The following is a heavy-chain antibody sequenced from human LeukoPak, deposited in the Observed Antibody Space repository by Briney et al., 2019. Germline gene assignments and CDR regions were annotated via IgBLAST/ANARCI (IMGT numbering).Heavy chain of an antibody. J-gene: IGHJ4*02. V-gene: IGHV3-49*04. CDR3: TRDRGAYNLYDY. Sequence: GGSLRLSCAAPGFTFSSYAMSWVRQAPGKGLEWVGFIRSKAYGETADYAASVKGRFTISRDDSKAIAYLQMNSLKTEDTAVYHCTRDRGAYNLYDYWGQGTLVTVSS. CDR1: GFTFSSYA. CDR2: IRSKAYGETA. D-gene: IGHD1-1*01.